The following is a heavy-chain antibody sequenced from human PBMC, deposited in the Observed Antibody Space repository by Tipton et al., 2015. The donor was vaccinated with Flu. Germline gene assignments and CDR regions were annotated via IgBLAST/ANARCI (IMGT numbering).Heavy chain of an antibody. CDR1: GGSIISSHYY. J-gene: IGHJ6*02. V-gene: IGHV4-39*07. Sequence: GLVKPSETLSLVCTVSGGSIISSHYYWGWVRQPPGKGLEWIGSVYYSGGAYYNPSLESRFSISVDTSKNQFSLNVNSVTAADTAVYYCVRDWSSYGSGKAGWDYFYGMDVRGQGTTVTVSS. CDR2: VYYSGGA. CDR3: VRDWSSYGSGKAGWDYFYGMDV. D-gene: IGHD3-10*01.